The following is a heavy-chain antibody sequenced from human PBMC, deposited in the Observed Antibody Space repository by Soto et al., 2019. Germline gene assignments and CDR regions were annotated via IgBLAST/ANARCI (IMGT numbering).Heavy chain of an antibody. D-gene: IGHD3-3*01. V-gene: IGHV3-48*02. CDR2: ISSSGSTV. Sequence: EVQVVESGGGLVQPGGSLRLSCAASGFTFSSNSMNWVRQAPGKGLEWISYISSSGSTVYADSVKGRFTISRDNAKNSLYLQMKSLKDEATAVYYCARVIWGGHLTSDLWGEGTLVTVSS. J-gene: IGHJ5*02. CDR1: GFTFSSNS. CDR3: ARVIWGGHLTSDL.